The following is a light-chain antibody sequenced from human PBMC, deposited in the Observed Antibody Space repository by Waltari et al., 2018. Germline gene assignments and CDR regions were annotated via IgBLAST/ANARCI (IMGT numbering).Light chain of an antibody. J-gene: IGLJ2*01. CDR2: GNN. CDR3: QSYDRSHVV. Sequence: QAVLTQPPSVSGAPGQRGTIPCTGSSSNIGAGYGVHWYQQFSGTAPKLLIYGNNNRPSGVPDRFSGSKSGTSASLAITGLQAEDEADYYCQSYDRSHVVFGGGTKLTVL. CDR1: SSNIGAGYG. V-gene: IGLV1-40*01.